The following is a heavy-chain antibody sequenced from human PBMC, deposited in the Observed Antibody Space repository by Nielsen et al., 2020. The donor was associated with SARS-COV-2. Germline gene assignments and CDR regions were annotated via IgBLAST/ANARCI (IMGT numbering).Heavy chain of an antibody. CDR1: GGSVSSNDW. D-gene: IGHD2-2*01. CDR3: ARGDLVVVPSPILGLGPFFYYFYLDV. CDR2: VSHSGSI. J-gene: IGHJ6*03. Sequence: GSLRLSCAVSGGSVSSNDWWTWVRQSPGKGPEWIGEVSHSGSINYNPSLKSRVTLSMDKSKRQFSLRLTSVSAADTAVYFCARGDLVVVPSPILGLGPFFYYFYLDVWGKGTTVIVSS. V-gene: IGHV4-4*01.